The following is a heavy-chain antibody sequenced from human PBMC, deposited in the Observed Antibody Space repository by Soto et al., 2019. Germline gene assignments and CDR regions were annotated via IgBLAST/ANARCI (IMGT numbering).Heavy chain of an antibody. CDR3: ARETYYYDSRGSPAGFDY. Sequence: ASVKVSCKASGYTFTSYYMHWVRQAPGQGLEWMGIINPSGGSTSYAQKFQGRVTMTRDTSTSTVYMELSSLRSEDTAVYYCARETYYYDSRGSPAGFDYWGPGTLVTFSS. V-gene: IGHV1-46*01. CDR1: GYTFTSYY. J-gene: IGHJ4*02. CDR2: INPSGGST. D-gene: IGHD3-22*01.